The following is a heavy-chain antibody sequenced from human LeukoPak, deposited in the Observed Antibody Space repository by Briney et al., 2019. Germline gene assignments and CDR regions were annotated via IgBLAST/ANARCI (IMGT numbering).Heavy chain of an antibody. J-gene: IGHJ4*02. CDR1: GFSVSSSH. D-gene: IGHD2-8*01. CDR2: MYIGGNT. V-gene: IGHV3-66*02. CDR3: ARGYCYNGNCPFAFDS. Sequence: GGSLRLSCAASGFSVSSSHMAWVRQAPGKGLEWGSIMYIGGNTFHADSVKGRFTISRDNSKNTLYLQMNSLTAEDTAVYYCARGYCYNGNCPFAFDSWGQGTLVTVSS.